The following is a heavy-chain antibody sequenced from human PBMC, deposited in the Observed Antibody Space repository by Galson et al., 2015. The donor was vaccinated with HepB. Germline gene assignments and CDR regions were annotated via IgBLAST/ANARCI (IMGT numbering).Heavy chain of an antibody. D-gene: IGHD2-2*01. CDR3: AHSLRYCSSTSCFSFNAFDI. CDR2: IYWNDDK. CDR1: GFSLSTSGVG. V-gene: IGHV2-5*01. J-gene: IGHJ3*02. Sequence: PALVKPTQTLTLTCTFSGFSLSTSGVGVGWIRQPPGKALEWLALIYWNDDKRYSPSLKSRLTITKDTSKNQVVLTMTSMDPVDTATYYCAHSLRYCSSTSCFSFNAFDIWGQGTMVTVSS.